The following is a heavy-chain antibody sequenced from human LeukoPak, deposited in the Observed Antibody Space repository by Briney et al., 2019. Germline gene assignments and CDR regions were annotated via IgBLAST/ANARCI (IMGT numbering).Heavy chain of an antibody. Sequence: SETLSLTCTVSGGSISSYYWSWIRQPPGKGLEWIGYIYYSGSTNYNPSLKSRVTISVDKSKNQFSLKLSSVTAADTAVYYCAIQGGSSWYGAEYFQHWGQGTLVTVSS. CDR2: IYYSGST. CDR1: GGSISSYY. J-gene: IGHJ1*01. D-gene: IGHD6-13*01. CDR3: AIQGGSSWYGAEYFQH. V-gene: IGHV4-59*12.